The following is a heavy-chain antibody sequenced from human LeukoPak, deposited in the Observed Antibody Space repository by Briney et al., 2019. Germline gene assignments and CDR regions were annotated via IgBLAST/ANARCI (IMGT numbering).Heavy chain of an antibody. V-gene: IGHV3-30*04. D-gene: IGHD5-24*01. J-gene: IGHJ4*02. Sequence: PGGSLRLSCAASEFIFSRYAMHWVRQAPGKGLEWVAILSYDDTNEYYADSVAGRLTISRDNSKNTLYLQMNSLRPDDTAVYYCARDRRDGNNLAFHFDYWGQGTLVTVSS. CDR1: EFIFSRYA. CDR3: ARDRRDGNNLAFHFDY. CDR2: LSYDDTNE.